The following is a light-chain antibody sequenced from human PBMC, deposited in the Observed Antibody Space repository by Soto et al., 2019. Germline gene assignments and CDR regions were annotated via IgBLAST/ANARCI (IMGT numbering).Light chain of an antibody. CDR2: DAS. CDR3: QQYIRWPLT. Sequence: EMVVTQSPATLSVPPGERVTLSCRTSQDVSSKLAWYQQKPGQPPSLLIYDASTRATGTPARFSGSGSGTEFTLAVSSLQSEDYALYFGQQYIRWPLTFGGGTKVEIK. CDR1: QDVSSK. V-gene: IGKV3D-15*01. J-gene: IGKJ4*01.